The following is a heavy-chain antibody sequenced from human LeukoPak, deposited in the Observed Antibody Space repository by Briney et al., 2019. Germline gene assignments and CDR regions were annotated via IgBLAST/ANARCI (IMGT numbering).Heavy chain of an antibody. Sequence: GGSLRLSCAASGFTFSSYSMNWVRHAPRKGLELVSSISISSSYIHYSHSVNGRFTISTDNAKNSVYLQMTSLRAEATALYYCAKDATAVPGTVYLDVWGQGTTVTIS. CDR2: ISISSSYI. D-gene: IGHD2-2*01. CDR1: GFTFSSYS. V-gene: IGHV3-21*01. J-gene: IGHJ6*02. CDR3: AKDATAVPGTVYLDV.